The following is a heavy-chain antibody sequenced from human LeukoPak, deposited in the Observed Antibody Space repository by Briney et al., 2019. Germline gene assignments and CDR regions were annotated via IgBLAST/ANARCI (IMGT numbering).Heavy chain of an antibody. CDR3: VSQEVVPH. V-gene: IGHV3-7*01. CDR2: VKEDGTTK. D-gene: IGHD2-15*01. J-gene: IGHJ4*02. Sequence: GGSLRLSCAASGFSFSNYCMSWGRQAPGEGLEWVDNVKEDGTTKQYVDSVKGRFTISRDNAKNTLYLQMDSLRAEDTAVYYCVSQEVVPHWGQGTLVSVSS. CDR1: GFSFSNYC.